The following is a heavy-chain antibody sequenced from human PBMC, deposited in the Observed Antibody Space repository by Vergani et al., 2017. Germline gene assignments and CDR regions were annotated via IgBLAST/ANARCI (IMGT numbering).Heavy chain of an antibody. CDR1: GFTFSSYS. CDR2: ISSSSSYI. D-gene: IGHD6-13*01. J-gene: IGHJ4*02. Sequence: EVQLVEAGGGLVKPGGSLRLSCAASGFTFSSYSMNWVRQAPGKGLAWVSSISSSSSYIYYADSVKGRFTISRDNAKNSLYLQMNSLRAEDTAVYYCARDLDSSSWYVWGYWGQGTLVTVSS. V-gene: IGHV3-21*01. CDR3: ARDLDSSSWYVWGY.